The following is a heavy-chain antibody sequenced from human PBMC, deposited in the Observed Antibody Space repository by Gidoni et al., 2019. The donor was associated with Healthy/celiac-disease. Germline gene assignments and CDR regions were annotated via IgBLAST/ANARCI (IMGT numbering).Heavy chain of an antibody. J-gene: IGHJ4*02. CDR1: GFTFSSYS. V-gene: IGHV3-21*01. CDR2: ISSSSSYI. CDR3: AREVGGWFAIDY. Sequence: EVQLVESGGGLVKPGGSLRLSCAASGFTFSSYSMNWVRQAPGKGLEWVSSISSSSSYIYYADSVKGRFAISRDNAKNSLYLKMNSLRAEDTAVYYCAREVGGWFAIDYWGQGTLVTVSS. D-gene: IGHD6-19*01.